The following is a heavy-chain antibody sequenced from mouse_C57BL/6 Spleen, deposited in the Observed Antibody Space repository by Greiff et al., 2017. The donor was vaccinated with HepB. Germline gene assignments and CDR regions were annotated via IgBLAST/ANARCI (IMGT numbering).Heavy chain of an antibody. CDR1: GFTFSDYY. J-gene: IGHJ1*03. V-gene: IGHV5-16*01. Sequence: EVNVVESEGGLVQPGSSMKLSCTASGFTFSDYYMAWVRQVPEKGLEWVANINYDGSSTYYLDSLKSRFIISRDNAKNILYLQMSSLKSEDTATYYCARDHGYYGYFDVWGTGTTVTVSS. CDR2: INYDGSST. D-gene: IGHD1-1*01. CDR3: ARDHGYYGYFDV.